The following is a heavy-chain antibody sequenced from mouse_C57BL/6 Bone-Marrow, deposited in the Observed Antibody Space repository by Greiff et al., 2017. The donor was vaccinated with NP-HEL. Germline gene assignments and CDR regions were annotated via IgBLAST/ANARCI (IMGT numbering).Heavy chain of an antibody. J-gene: IGHJ1*03. D-gene: IGHD1-1*01. CDR1: GYTFTSYW. Sequence: VQLQQPGAELVKPGASVKLSCKASGYTFTSYWMHWVKQRPGPGLEWIGMIHPNSGSTNYNEKFKSKATLTVDKSSSTAYMQLSSLTSEDSAVYYCARRGIYYYGSSYWYFDVWGTGTTVTVSS. V-gene: IGHV1-64*01. CDR3: ARRGIYYYGSSYWYFDV. CDR2: IHPNSGST.